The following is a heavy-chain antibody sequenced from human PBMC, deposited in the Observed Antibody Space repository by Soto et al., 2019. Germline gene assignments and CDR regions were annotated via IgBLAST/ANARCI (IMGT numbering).Heavy chain of an antibody. Sequence: TSETLSLTCTVSGGSISSYYWRWIRQPPGKGLEWIGYIYYNGNTNYNPSLRSRVTISVDTSKNQLSLKVSSVAAADTAVYYCARNVDTTRAYYFDYWGQGTLVTVSS. D-gene: IGHD5-18*01. CDR1: GGSISSYY. CDR3: ARNVDTTRAYYFDY. CDR2: IYYNGNT. V-gene: IGHV4-59*01. J-gene: IGHJ4*02.